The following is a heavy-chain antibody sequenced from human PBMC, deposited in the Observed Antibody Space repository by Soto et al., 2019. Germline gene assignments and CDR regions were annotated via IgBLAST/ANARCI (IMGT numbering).Heavy chain of an antibody. CDR2: ISYDGSNK. Sequence: PGGSLRLSCAASGFTFSSYAMHWVRQAPGKGLEWVAVISYDGSNKYYADSVKGRFTISRDNSKNTLYLQMNSLRAEDTAVYYCARDRVNYDILTGYYTYYGMDVWGQGTTVTVSS. V-gene: IGHV3-30-3*01. CDR3: ARDRVNYDILTGYYTYYGMDV. J-gene: IGHJ6*02. CDR1: GFTFSSYA. D-gene: IGHD3-9*01.